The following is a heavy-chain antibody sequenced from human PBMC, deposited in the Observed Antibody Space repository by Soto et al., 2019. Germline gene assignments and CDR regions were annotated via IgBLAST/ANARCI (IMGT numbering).Heavy chain of an antibody. Sequence: GISVKVSCKASGDAFTSYSRHWVRQAPGQRLEWMGWINAGNGNTKYSQKFQGRVTITRDTSASTAYMELSSLRSEDTAVYYCARAGEITIFGVVIFDYWGQGTLVTVSS. D-gene: IGHD3-3*01. J-gene: IGHJ4*02. CDR3: ARAGEITIFGVVIFDY. CDR1: GDAFTSYS. V-gene: IGHV1-3*01. CDR2: INAGNGNT.